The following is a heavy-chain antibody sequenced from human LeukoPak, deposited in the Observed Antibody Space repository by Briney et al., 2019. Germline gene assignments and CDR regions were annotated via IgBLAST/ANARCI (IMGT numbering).Heavy chain of an antibody. D-gene: IGHD3-10*01. Sequence: PGGSLRLSCAASGFTFSTYRMNWVRQAPGKGLEWVSGINWNGDSTGYADSVKGRFTISRDNAKNSLYLQMNSLRAEDTALYYCARDKHTMVRGVTPSDYWGQGTLVTVSS. CDR1: GFTFSTYR. V-gene: IGHV3-20*04. CDR2: INWNGDST. J-gene: IGHJ4*02. CDR3: ARDKHTMVRGVTPSDY.